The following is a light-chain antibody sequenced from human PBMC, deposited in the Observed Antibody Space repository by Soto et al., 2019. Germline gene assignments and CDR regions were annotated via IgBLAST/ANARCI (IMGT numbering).Light chain of an antibody. V-gene: IGKV3D-20*02. Sequence: EIVLTQSPGTLSLSPGERATLSCRASQTVNSSYLAWYQRKPGQAPRLLIYHASSRATGIPDRFSGSGSWADFTLTISRLEPEDFAIYHCQHRSNWPPMYTFGQGTKLEIK. CDR2: HAS. CDR3: QHRSNWPPMYT. J-gene: IGKJ2*01. CDR1: QTVNSSY.